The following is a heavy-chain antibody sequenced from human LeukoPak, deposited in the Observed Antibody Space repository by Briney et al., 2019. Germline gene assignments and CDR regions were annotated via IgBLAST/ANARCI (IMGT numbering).Heavy chain of an antibody. V-gene: IGHV3-66*01. CDR3: ARDHGGGYYHMDV. J-gene: IGHJ6*03. CDR2: IYSGDST. CDR1: GFTVSSKY. Sequence: GGSLRLSCAASGFTVSSKYMSWVRQAPGKGLEWVSVIYSGDSTYYADSVKGRFTVSRDNSKNTLYLQMNSLRAEDTAVYYCARDHGGGYYHMDVWGKGTTVTVSS. D-gene: IGHD2-15*01.